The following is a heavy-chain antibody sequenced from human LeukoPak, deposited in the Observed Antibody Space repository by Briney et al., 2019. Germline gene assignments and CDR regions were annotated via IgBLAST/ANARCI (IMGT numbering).Heavy chain of an antibody. V-gene: IGHV3-21*01. CDR2: ISSSRSYI. CDR1: GFTFSSYS. J-gene: IGHJ4*02. Sequence: GGSLRLSCAASGFTFSSYSMNWVRQAPGKGLEWVSFISSSRSYIYYADSVKGRFTISRDNAKNSLYLQMNSLRAEDTAVYYCATQSYGLFDYWGQGTLVTVSS. D-gene: IGHD3-10*01. CDR3: ATQSYGLFDY.